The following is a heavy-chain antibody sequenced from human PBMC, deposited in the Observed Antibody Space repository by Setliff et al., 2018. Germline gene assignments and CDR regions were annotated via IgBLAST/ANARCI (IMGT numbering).Heavy chain of an antibody. D-gene: IGHD2-15*01. V-gene: IGHV4-61*09. J-gene: IGHJ3*02. CDR2: IYTSGST. CDR3: ARDPVVVVAAMSDAFDI. CDR1: GGSISSGSYY. Sequence: LSLPCTVSGGSISSGSYYWSWIRQPAGKGLEWIGHIYTSGSTNYNPSLKSRVTISVDTSKNQFSLKLSSVTAADTAVYYCARDPVVVVAAMSDAFDIWGQGTMVTVSS.